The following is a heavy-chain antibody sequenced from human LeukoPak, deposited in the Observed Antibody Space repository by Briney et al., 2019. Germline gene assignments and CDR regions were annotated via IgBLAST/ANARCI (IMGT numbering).Heavy chain of an antibody. CDR1: GYSISSGYY. D-gene: IGHD3-3*01. CDR3: ARRVATSGNFFDY. Sequence: SETLSLTCTVSGYSISSGYYWGWIRQPPGKGLEWIGSIYYSGSTYYNPSLESRVTISLDTSKNQFSLKLSSVTAADTAVYYCARRVATSGNFFDYWGPGTLVTVS. CDR2: IYYSGST. J-gene: IGHJ4*02. V-gene: IGHV4-38-2*02.